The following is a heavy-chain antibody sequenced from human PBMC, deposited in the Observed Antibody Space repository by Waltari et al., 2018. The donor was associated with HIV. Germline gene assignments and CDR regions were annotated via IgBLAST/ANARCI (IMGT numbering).Heavy chain of an antibody. CDR1: GGSISRGSYY. J-gene: IGHJ4*02. Sequence: QVQLQESGPGLVKPSQTLSLTCTVSGGSISRGSYYWSWIRQPAWKGLEWIGRIYTSGSTNYNPSLKSRVTISVDTSKNRFSLKLSSGTAADTAVYYCARDFRQQLVLWGQGTLVTVSS. CDR3: ARDFRQQLVL. V-gene: IGHV4-61*02. CDR2: IYTSGST. D-gene: IGHD6-13*01.